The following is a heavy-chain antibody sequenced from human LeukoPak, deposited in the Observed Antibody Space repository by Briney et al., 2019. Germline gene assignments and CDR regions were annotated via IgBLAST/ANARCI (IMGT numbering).Heavy chain of an antibody. D-gene: IGHD6-6*01. CDR1: GFTVSSNY. J-gene: IGHJ4*02. CDR3: AKDGDIEYSSSGDPLYYFDY. CDR2: IYSGGST. V-gene: IGHV3-53*05. Sequence: PGGSLRLSCAASGFTVSSNYMSWVRQAPGKGLEWVSVIYSGGSTYYADSVKGRFTISRDNSKNTLYLQMNSLRAEDTAVYYCAKDGDIEYSSSGDPLYYFDYWGQGTLVTVSS.